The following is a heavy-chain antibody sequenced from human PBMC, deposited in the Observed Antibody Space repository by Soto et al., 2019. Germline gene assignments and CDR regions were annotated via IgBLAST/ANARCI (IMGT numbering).Heavy chain of an antibody. D-gene: IGHD3-3*01. CDR3: ARGATGQYDFWSGYYPWYYYYGMDV. J-gene: IGHJ6*02. Sequence: ASVKVSCKASGYTFTSYDINWVRQATGQGLEWMGWMNPNGGNTGYAQKFQGRVTMTRNTSISTAYMELSSLRSEDTAVYYCARGATGQYDFWSGYYPWYYYYGMDVWGQGTTVTVSS. V-gene: IGHV1-8*01. CDR2: MNPNGGNT. CDR1: GYTFTSYD.